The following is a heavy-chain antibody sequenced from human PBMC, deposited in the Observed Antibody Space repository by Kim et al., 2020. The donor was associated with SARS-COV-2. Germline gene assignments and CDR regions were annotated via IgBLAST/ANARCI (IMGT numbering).Heavy chain of an antibody. CDR3: ARGWSSSWPTLDY. J-gene: IGHJ4*02. Sequence: SETLSLTCAVYGGSFSGYYWSWIRQPPGKGLEWIGEINHSGSTNYNPSLKSRVTISVDTSKNQFSLKLSSVTAADTAVYYCARGWSSSWPTLDYWGQGTLVTVSS. D-gene: IGHD6-13*01. CDR1: GGSFSGYY. CDR2: INHSGST. V-gene: IGHV4-34*01.